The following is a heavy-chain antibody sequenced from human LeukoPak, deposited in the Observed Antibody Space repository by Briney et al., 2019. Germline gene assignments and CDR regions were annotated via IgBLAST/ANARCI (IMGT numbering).Heavy chain of an antibody. V-gene: IGHV3-23*01. CDR2: ISGSGGST. CDR3: GKNRYSGSLSPFDI. CDR1: GFTFSNYA. J-gene: IGHJ3*02. D-gene: IGHD1-26*01. Sequence: GGSLRLSCEASGFTFSNYAMSWVRQAPGKGLEWVSTISGSGGSTYYADSVKGRFTISRDNSKNTLYLQMNSLRAEDTAVYYCGKNRYSGSLSPFDIWGQGTMVTVSS.